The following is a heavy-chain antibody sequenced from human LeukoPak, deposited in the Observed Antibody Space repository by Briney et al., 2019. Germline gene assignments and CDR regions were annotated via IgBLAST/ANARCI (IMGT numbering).Heavy chain of an antibody. CDR1: GFTFSSYW. CDR3: AMASHQSSSWFMPLSS. V-gene: IGHV3-7*04. Sequence: GGSLRLSCAASGFTFSSYWMSWVRQAPGKGLEWVANIKQDGSEKYYVDSVKGRFTISRDNAKNSLYLQMNSLRAEDTAVYYCAMASHQSSSWFMPLSSWGQGTLVTVSS. D-gene: IGHD6-13*01. CDR2: IKQDGSEK. J-gene: IGHJ4*02.